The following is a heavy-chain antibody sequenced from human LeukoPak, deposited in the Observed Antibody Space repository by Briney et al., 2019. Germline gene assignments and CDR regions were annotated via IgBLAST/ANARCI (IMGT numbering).Heavy chain of an antibody. Sequence: GGSLRLSCTASGFSFGDYAVSWFRQAPGKGLEWIGFIRKKGYGGTTEYAAAVKGRFTISRDDSKRIAYLQVNRLITEDTAVYYCTRDAASTFQRSYFYYMDVWGRGTTVTVSS. CDR3: TRDAASTFQRSYFYYMDV. CDR2: IRKKGYGGTT. V-gene: IGHV3-49*03. CDR1: GFSFGDYA. D-gene: IGHD2/OR15-2a*01. J-gene: IGHJ6*03.